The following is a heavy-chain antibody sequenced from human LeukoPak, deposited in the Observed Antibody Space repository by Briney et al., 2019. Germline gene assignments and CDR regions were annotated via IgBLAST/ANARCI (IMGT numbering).Heavy chain of an antibody. J-gene: IGHJ3*02. CDR1: GGSFSGYY. V-gene: IGHV4-34*01. D-gene: IGHD5-18*01. CDR2: INHSGST. Sequence: KASETLSLTCAVYGGSFSGYYWSWIRPPPGKGLEWIGEINHSGSTNYNPSLKSRVTISVDTSKNQFSLKLSSVTAADTAVYYCARPRRGYSYGPGAFDIWGQGTMVTVSS. CDR3: ARPRRGYSYGPGAFDI.